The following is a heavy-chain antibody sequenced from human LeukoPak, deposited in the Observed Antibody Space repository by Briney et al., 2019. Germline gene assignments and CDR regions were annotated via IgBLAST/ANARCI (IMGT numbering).Heavy chain of an antibody. CDR3: AKDVTSFDFWSGYN. CDR2: ISWNSGNI. CDR1: GFTFDDYA. J-gene: IGHJ4*02. Sequence: GRSLRLSCAASGFTFDDYAMHWVRQAPGKGLEWVSGISWNSGNIGYADSVKGRFTISRDNAKKSLYLQMNSLSPEDTAFYYCAKDVTSFDFWSGYNWGQGTLVTVSS. V-gene: IGHV3-9*01. D-gene: IGHD3-3*01.